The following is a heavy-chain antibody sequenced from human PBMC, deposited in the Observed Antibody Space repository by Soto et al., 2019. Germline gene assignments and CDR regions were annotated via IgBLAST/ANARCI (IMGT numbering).Heavy chain of an antibody. CDR3: ARALTTVVTSNYFDY. CDR2: IIPIFGTA. D-gene: IGHD4-17*01. CDR1: GGTFSSYA. Sequence: SVKVSCKASGGTFSSYAISWVRQAPGQGLEWMGGIIPIFGTANYAQKFQGRVTITADESTSTAYMELSSLRSEDTAVYYCARALTTVVTSNYFDYWGQGTLVTVSS. J-gene: IGHJ4*02. V-gene: IGHV1-69*13.